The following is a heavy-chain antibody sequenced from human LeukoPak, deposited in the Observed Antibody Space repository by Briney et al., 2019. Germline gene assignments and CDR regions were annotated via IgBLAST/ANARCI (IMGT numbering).Heavy chain of an antibody. V-gene: IGHV3-7*01. Sequence: GGSLRLSCAASGFTFSSYWMSWVRQAPGKGPEWVANIKQDGSEKYYVDSVKGRFTISRDNAKNSLYLQMNSLRAEDTAVYYCTRDLMDYDVSTGLHHYYMDVWGQGTTVTVSS. CDR3: TRDLMDYDVSTGLHHYYMDV. D-gene: IGHD3-9*01. J-gene: IGHJ6*02. CDR1: GFTFSSYW. CDR2: IKQDGSEK.